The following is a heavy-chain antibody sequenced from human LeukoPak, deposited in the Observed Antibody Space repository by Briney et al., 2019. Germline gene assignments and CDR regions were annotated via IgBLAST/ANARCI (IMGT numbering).Heavy chain of an antibody. J-gene: IGHJ6*02. CDR1: GFTFDDYA. V-gene: IGHV3-9*01. D-gene: IGHD3-3*01. Sequence: GGSLRLSCAASGFTFDDYAMHWVRQAPGKGLEWVSGISWNSGSVGYADSVKGRFTISRHNSKNTLYLQMNSLRAEDTAVYYCARCGDFWSGSGMDVWGQGTTVTVSS. CDR2: ISWNSGSV. CDR3: ARCGDFWSGSGMDV.